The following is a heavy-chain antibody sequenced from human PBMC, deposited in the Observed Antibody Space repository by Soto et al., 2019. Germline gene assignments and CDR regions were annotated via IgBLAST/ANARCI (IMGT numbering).Heavy chain of an antibody. D-gene: IGHD4-17*01. V-gene: IGHV3-23*01. J-gene: IGHJ4*02. CDR1: GFTFTTYA. CDR2: ISSSGDIP. CDR3: AKVNSIVGDGDHDY. Sequence: EVQLLESGGGLVQPGGSLRLCCAASGFTFTTYAMSWVRQPPGKGLEWVSGISSSGDIPYYADSVKGRFTISRDQSKKTVYLQMNSLRAEDTALYYCAKVNSIVGDGDHDYWGQGTLVSVSS.